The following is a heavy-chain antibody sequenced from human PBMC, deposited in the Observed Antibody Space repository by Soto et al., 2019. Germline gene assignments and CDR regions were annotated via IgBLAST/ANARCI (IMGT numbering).Heavy chain of an antibody. D-gene: IGHD4-17*01. V-gene: IGHV5-51*01. CDR3: VRWGLGDYTYYYYYGMDV. CDR1: GYSFTSYW. J-gene: IGHJ6*02. Sequence: PXESLKICCKGAGYSFTSYWIGWVRQMPGKGLEWMGIIYPGDSDTRYSPSFQGQVTISADKSISTAYLQWSSLKASDTAMYYCVRWGLGDYTYYYYYGMDVWGQGTTVTVSS. CDR2: IYPGDSDT.